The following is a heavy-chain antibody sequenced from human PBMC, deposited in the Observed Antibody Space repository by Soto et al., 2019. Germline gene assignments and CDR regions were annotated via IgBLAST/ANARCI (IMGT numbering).Heavy chain of an antibody. CDR2: IYYSGST. CDR1: GGSISSGDDY. Sequence: PSGTLDLTCTVSGGSISSGDDYWRWIRQPPGKGLEWIGYIYYSGSTYYNPSLKSRVTISVDTSKNQFSLKLSSVTAADTAVYYCARDMMGGSGSHRGGYYYYGMDVWCQGTTVTVSS. CDR3: ARDMMGGSGSHRGGYYYYGMDV. J-gene: IGHJ6*02. D-gene: IGHD3-10*01. V-gene: IGHV4-30-4*01.